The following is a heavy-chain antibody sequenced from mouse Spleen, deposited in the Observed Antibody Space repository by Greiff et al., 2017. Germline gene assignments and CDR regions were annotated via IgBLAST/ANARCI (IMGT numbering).Heavy chain of an antibody. CDR3: ARRALTGWDYFDY. J-gene: IGHJ2*01. Sequence: VQLQQPGTELVKPGASVKLSCKASGYTFTDYWMHWVKQRPGQGLEWIGAIDTSDSYTSYNQKFKGKATLTVDESSSTAYMQLSSLTSEDSAVYYCARRALTGWDYFDYWGQGTTLTVSS. CDR2: IDTSDSYT. V-gene: IGHV1-69*02. CDR1: GYTFTDYW. D-gene: IGHD4-1*01.